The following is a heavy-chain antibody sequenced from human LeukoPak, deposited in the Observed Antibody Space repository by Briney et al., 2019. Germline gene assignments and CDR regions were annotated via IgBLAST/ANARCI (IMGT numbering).Heavy chain of an antibody. Sequence: SETLSLTCAVYGVSFSGYYWSWIRQPPGKGLEWIGEINHSGSTNYNPSLKSRVTISVDTSKNQFSLKLSSVTAADTAVYYCARVRVWTYCSSTSCPTHFDYWGQGTLVTVSS. V-gene: IGHV4-34*01. CDR2: INHSGST. J-gene: IGHJ4*02. CDR1: GVSFSGYY. D-gene: IGHD2-2*01. CDR3: ARVRVWTYCSSTSCPTHFDY.